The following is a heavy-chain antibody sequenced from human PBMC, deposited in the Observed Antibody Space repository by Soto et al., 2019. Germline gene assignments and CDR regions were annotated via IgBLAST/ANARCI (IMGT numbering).Heavy chain of an antibody. Sequence: GGSLRLSCAASGFTFSSYSMSWERQAPGKGLECVSAISGSGGSTYYADSVKGRFTISRDNSKNTLYLQMNSLRAEDTAVYYCAKARQWLVPDGWFDPWAQGTLVNVSS. CDR3: AKARQWLVPDGWFDP. D-gene: IGHD6-19*01. CDR2: ISGSGGST. V-gene: IGHV3-23*01. CDR1: GFTFSSYS. J-gene: IGHJ5*02.